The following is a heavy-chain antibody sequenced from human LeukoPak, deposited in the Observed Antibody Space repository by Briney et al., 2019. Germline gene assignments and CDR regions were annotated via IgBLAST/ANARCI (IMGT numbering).Heavy chain of an antibody. CDR3: ARHVVAVGFDY. Sequence: GGSLRLSCAASGFTFNNAWMSWVRQAPGKGLEWVGRIKSKTDGDTTDYAAPVKGRFTISRDNAKNSLCLQMNSLRAEDTAVYYCARHVVAVGFDYWGQGTLVTVSS. V-gene: IGHV3-15*01. J-gene: IGHJ4*02. D-gene: IGHD3-22*01. CDR1: GFTFNNAW. CDR2: IKSKTDGDTT.